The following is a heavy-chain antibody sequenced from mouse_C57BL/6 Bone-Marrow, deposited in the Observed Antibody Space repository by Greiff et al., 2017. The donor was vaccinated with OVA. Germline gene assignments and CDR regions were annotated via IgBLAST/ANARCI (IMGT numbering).Heavy chain of an antibody. V-gene: IGHV2-2*01. J-gene: IGHJ4*01. CDR2: IWSGGST. D-gene: IGHD1-1*01. CDR1: GFSLTSYG. Sequence: VQLVESGPGLVQPSQSLSITCTVSGFSLTSYGVHWVRQSPGKGLEWLGVIWSGGSTDYNAAFISRLSISKDNSKSQVFFKMNSLQADDTAIYYCARTPHYYGSSYDYAMDYWGQGPSVTVSS. CDR3: ARTPHYYGSSYDYAMDY.